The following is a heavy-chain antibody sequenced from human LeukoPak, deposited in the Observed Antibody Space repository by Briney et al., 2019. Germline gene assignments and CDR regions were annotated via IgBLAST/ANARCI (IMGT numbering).Heavy chain of an antibody. V-gene: IGHV4-59*08. J-gene: IGHJ4*02. D-gene: IGHD5-24*01. CDR3: ARQDGYNYFDY. Sequence: PSETLSLTCTVSGGSISSYYWSWIRQPPGKGLEWIGYIYYSGSTNYNPSPKSRVTISVDTSKNQFSLKLSSVTAADTAVYYCARQDGYNYFDYWGQGTLVTVSS. CDR2: IYYSGST. CDR1: GGSISSYY.